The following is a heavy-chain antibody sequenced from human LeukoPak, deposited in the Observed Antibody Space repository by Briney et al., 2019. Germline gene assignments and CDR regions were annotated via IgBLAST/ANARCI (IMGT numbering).Heavy chain of an antibody. V-gene: IGHV4-4*02. CDR2: IYHSGST. D-gene: IGHD4-11*01. J-gene: IGHJ6*03. CDR1: GGSISSSNW. CDR3: ARERTYSNYPYYFYYMDV. Sequence: SGTLSLTCAVSGGSISSSNWWSWVRQPPGKGLEWIGEIYHSGSTNYNPSLKSRVTISVDKSKNQFSLKLSSVTAADTAVYYCARERTYSNYPYYFYYMDVWGRGTTVTVSS.